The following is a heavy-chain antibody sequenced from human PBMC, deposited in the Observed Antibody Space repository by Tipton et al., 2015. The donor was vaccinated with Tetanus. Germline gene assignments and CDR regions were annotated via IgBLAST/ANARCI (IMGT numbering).Heavy chain of an antibody. CDR1: GGSISSYF. D-gene: IGHD3-10*01. CDR3: ARETVCFGELPPPTFFDY. Sequence: LSLTCTVSGGSISSYFWTWIRQTPGKGLEWIGNIYYTGSTRNNPSLKSRVTISVDTSKNQFSLKLSSVTAADTAVYYCARETVCFGELPPPTFFDYWGQGTLVTVSS. CDR2: IYYTGST. J-gene: IGHJ4*02. V-gene: IGHV4-59*01.